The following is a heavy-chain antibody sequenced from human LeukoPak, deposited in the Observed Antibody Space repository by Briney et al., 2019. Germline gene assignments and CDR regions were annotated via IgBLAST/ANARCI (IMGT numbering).Heavy chain of an antibody. Sequence: PGGSLRLSCAASGFTFSSYAMSWVRQAPGKGLEWVSAISGSGGSTYYADSVKGRFTISRDNSKNTLYLQMNSLRAEDTAVYHCVRQISRYCSGGTCYSGWEFYFDSWGQGTPVTVSS. CDR2: ISGSGGST. D-gene: IGHD2-15*01. V-gene: IGHV3-23*01. J-gene: IGHJ4*02. CDR3: VRQISRYCSGGTCYSGWEFYFDS. CDR1: GFTFSSYA.